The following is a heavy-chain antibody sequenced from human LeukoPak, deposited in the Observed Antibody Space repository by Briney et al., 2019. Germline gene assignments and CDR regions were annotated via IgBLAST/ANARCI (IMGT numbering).Heavy chain of an antibody. Sequence: SETLSLTCTVSGGSISSSSYYWGWIRQPPGKGLEWIGSIYYSGSTYYNPSLKSRVTMSLDTSKIHFSLRLSSVTAADTSMYFCVGGLTLIRGVHFDYWGQGTLVTVSS. J-gene: IGHJ4*02. D-gene: IGHD3-10*01. V-gene: IGHV4-39*02. CDR1: GGSISSSSYY. CDR3: VGGLTLIRGVHFDY. CDR2: IYYSGST.